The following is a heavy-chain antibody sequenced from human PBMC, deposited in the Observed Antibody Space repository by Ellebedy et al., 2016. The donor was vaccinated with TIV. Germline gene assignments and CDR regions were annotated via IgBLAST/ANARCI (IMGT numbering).Heavy chain of an antibody. CDR3: AREDY. V-gene: IGHV3-33*01. J-gene: IGHJ4*02. CDR2: IWYDGSNK. CDR1: GFTFSSYG. Sequence: GESLKISXAASGFTFSSYGMHWVRQAPGKGLEWVAVIWYDGSNKYYADSVKGRFTISRDNARNSLYLQMTSLRADDTAVYYCAREDYWGQGTLVTVSS.